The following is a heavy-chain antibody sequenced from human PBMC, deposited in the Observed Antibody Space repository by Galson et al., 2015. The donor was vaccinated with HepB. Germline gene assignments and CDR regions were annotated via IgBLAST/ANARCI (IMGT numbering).Heavy chain of an antibody. CDR1: GFSLSTSGVG. CDR2: IYCDDDK. CDR3: AHSLLFDDFWSGYPNWFDP. J-gene: IGHJ5*02. V-gene: IGHV2-5*02. Sequence: PALVKPTQTLTLTCAFSGFSLSTSGVGVGWIRQPPGKALEWLALIYCDDDKRYSPSLKSRLTITKDTCKNQVVLTMTNMDPVDTATYYCAHSLLFDDFWSGYPNWFDPWGQGTLVTVSS. D-gene: IGHD3-3*01.